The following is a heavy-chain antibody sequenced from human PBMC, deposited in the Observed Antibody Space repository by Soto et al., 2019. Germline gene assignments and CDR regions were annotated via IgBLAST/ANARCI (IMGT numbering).Heavy chain of an antibody. CDR1: GYSFYKYL. V-gene: IGHV5-51*01. CDR2: IYPGDSDI. J-gene: IGHJ6*02. CDR3: ARHYYTNPKLKYYFFYGLDV. Sequence: RGALKISCKSSGYSFYKYLIGWVRQMPGKRLGVMGVIYPGDSDIRYGPSFQGQVTISVDKTTSTAYLQWRSLKASDTAVYYCARHYYTNPKLKYYFFYGLDVWGQGTTVTVSS. D-gene: IGHD3-3*01.